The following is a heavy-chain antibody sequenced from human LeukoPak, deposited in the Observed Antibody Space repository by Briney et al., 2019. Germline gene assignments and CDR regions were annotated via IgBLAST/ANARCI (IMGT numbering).Heavy chain of an antibody. J-gene: IGHJ5*02. Sequence: SETLSLTCAVYGGSFSGYYWSWIRQPPGKGLEWIGSIYYSGSTYYNPSLKSRVSISVHTSKNQFSLKLRSVTAADTAVYYCARPVPSRLGWFDPWGQGTLVTVSS. CDR3: ARPVPSRLGWFDP. V-gene: IGHV4-34*01. CDR1: GGSFSGYY. D-gene: IGHD1-1*01. CDR2: IYYSGST.